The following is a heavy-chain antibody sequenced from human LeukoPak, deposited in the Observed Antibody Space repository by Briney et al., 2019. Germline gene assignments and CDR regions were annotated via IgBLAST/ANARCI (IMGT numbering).Heavy chain of an antibody. V-gene: IGHV4-34*01. CDR3: ARVAGYLPTRWFDP. D-gene: IGHD6-25*01. J-gene: IGHJ5*02. Sequence: SDTLSLTCAVYGGSFSGFYWSWIRHVPGKGLEWIGEINYTGSTSYNPSLKSRVTTSVDTSQNQFFLLLTSVTAADTAVYYCARVAGYLPTRWFDPWGQGTHVTVSS. CDR2: INYTGST. CDR1: GGSFSGFY.